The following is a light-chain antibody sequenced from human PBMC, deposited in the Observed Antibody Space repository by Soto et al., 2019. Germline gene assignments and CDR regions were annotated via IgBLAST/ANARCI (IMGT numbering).Light chain of an antibody. CDR1: QDISKF. J-gene: IGKJ4*01. CDR3: QQNDDDPLT. Sequence: DIPMTQSPSSLSASVGDRVTITCQASQDISKFLNWYQQKPGKAPKVLIYGASNLETGVPSRFSGTGSGTDFTFTISSLQPEDIATYYCQQNDDDPLTFGGGTKVEIK. V-gene: IGKV1-33*01. CDR2: GAS.